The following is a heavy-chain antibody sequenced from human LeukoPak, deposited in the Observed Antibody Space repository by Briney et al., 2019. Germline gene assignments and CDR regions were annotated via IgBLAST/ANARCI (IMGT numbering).Heavy chain of an antibody. Sequence: ASVKVSCKASGYTFTSYGISWVRQAPGQGLEWMGWISAYNGNTNYARKLQGRVTMTRNTSISTAYMELSSLRSEDTAVYYCARGREPQSDLDYWGQGTLVTVSS. J-gene: IGHJ4*02. CDR3: ARGREPQSDLDY. CDR1: GYTFTSYG. V-gene: IGHV1-18*01. D-gene: IGHD1-14*01. CDR2: ISAYNGNT.